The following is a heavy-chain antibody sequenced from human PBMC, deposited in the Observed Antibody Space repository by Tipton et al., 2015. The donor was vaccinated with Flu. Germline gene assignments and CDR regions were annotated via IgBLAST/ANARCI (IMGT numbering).Heavy chain of an antibody. CDR1: GGSMSDFF. CDR3: ARGSGSATGLTFFL. Sequence: TLSLTCTVSGGSMSDFFWTWIRQPAGKGLEWIGRKYASGGTMYNASLKSRVTMSIDTSKNEFSLKPTSVTAADTAVYYCARGSGSATGLTFFLWGQGTLVTVSS. D-gene: IGHD3-10*01. V-gene: IGHV4-4*07. CDR2: KYASGGT. J-gene: IGHJ4*02.